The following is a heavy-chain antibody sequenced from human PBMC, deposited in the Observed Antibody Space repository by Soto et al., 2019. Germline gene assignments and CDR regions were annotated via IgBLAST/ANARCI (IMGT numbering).Heavy chain of an antibody. V-gene: IGHV3-23*01. CDR2: ISGSGGST. Sequence: GGSLRLSCAASGFTFSSYAMSWVRQAPGKGLEWVSAISGSGGSTYYADSVKGRFTISRDNSKDTLYPQMNSLRAEDTAVYYCAKEEAVAGYHDAFDIWGQGTMVTVSS. D-gene: IGHD6-19*01. CDR3: AKEEAVAGYHDAFDI. J-gene: IGHJ3*02. CDR1: GFTFSSYA.